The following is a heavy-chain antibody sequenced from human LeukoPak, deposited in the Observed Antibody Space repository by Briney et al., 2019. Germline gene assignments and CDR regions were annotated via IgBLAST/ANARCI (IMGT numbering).Heavy chain of an antibody. CDR1: GYTFTGYY. D-gene: IGHD2-15*01. V-gene: IGHV1-2*02. CDR3: AREWDCSGGICFPRGFDF. Sequence: ASVKVSCKASGYTFTGYYVHWVRQAPGQGLEWMGWISPNNGGTSYAHNFRDRVTMTTDTSINTAYMELSWLTSDDTPVYYCAREWDCSGGICFPRGFDFWGQGTLVTVSS. J-gene: IGHJ4*02. CDR2: ISPNNGGT.